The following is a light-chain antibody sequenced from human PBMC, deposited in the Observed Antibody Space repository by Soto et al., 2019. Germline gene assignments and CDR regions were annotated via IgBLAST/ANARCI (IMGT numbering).Light chain of an antibody. J-gene: IGKJ1*01. V-gene: IGKV1-39*01. CDR3: QQSHSTPWT. CDR2: GAS. CDR1: QTITTY. Sequence: DIQMTQSPSSLSASVGDRVTITCRASQTITTYLNWYQQKPGKAPKLLIYGASSLQSGVPSRFTGSGSGTDFTLTINSLQPEDVATYHCQQSHSTPWTFGQGTKVEIK.